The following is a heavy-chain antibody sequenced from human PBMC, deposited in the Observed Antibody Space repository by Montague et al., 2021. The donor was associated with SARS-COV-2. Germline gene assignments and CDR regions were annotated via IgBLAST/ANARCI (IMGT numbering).Heavy chain of an antibody. Sequence: SETLSLTCTVSGGSTSSSSYYWGWIRQPPGKGLEWIGSIYYSGSTYYNPSLKSRVTISVDTSKNQFSLKLSSVTAADTAVYYCARQGDQPLLEYWFDPWGQGTLVTVSS. CDR2: IYYSGST. D-gene: IGHD2-2*01. V-gene: IGHV4-39*01. CDR3: ARQGDQPLLEYWFDP. J-gene: IGHJ5*02. CDR1: GGSTSSSSYY.